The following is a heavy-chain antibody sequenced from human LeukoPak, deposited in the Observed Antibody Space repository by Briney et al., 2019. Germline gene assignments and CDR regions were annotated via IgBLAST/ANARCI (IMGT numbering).Heavy chain of an antibody. CDR2: IIPILGIA. V-gene: IGHV1-69*04. CDR3: AREYYDSSGYYYFDY. D-gene: IGHD3-22*01. J-gene: IGHJ4*02. Sequence: GSSVKVSCKASGGTFSSYAISWVRQAPGQGLEWMGRIIPILGIANYAQKFQGRVTITADKSTSTAYMELSSLRSEDTAVYYCAREYYDSSGYYYFDYWGQGTLVTVSS. CDR1: GGTFSSYA.